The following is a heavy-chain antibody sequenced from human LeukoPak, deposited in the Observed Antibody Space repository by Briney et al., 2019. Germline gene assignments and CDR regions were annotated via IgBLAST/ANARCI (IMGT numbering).Heavy chain of an antibody. CDR3: ARDFHSSGYYHYFHY. CDR2: ISGYNGNT. CDR1: GYTFTDYF. Sequence: ASVKVSCKASGYTFTDYFIHWVRQAPGQGLEWMGWISGYNGNTNYAQKLQGRVTMTTDTSTSTAYMELRSLRSDDTAVYYCARDFHSSGYYHYFHYWGQGTLVTVSS. V-gene: IGHV1-18*04. J-gene: IGHJ4*02. D-gene: IGHD3-22*01.